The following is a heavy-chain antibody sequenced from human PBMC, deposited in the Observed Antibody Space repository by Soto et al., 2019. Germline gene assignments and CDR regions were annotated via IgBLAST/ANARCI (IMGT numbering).Heavy chain of an antibody. CDR2: ISGSGGST. CDR3: ATWVAAAGTGFDY. D-gene: IGHD6-13*01. CDR1: GFTFSSYA. J-gene: IGHJ4*02. V-gene: IGHV3-23*01. Sequence: EVQLLESGGGLVQPGGSLRLSCAASGFTFSSYAMSWVRQAPGKGLEWVSAISGSGGSTYYADSVKGRFTTSRDNSKNTLYLQMNSLRAEDTAVYYCATWVAAAGTGFDYWGQGTLVTVSS.